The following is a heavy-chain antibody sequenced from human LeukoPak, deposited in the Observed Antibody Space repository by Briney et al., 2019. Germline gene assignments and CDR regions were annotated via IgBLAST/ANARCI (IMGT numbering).Heavy chain of an antibody. D-gene: IGHD1-26*01. CDR3: ARQGVVGATGFDY. V-gene: IGHV4-39*01. Sequence: PSDTLSLTCSVSGDSISSISYYRRWIRQPPGTGLEWIGNIYSSGSTYNNPSLKSRVIISVDTSKNQFSLKLTSVTAADTAVYYCARQGVVGATGFDYWGQGTLVTVSS. CDR1: GDSISSISYY. CDR2: IYSSGST. J-gene: IGHJ4*02.